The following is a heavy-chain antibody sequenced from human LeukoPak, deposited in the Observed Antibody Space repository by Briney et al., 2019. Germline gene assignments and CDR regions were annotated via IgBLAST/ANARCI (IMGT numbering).Heavy chain of an antibody. CDR1: GFTFSSYA. CDR2: ISYDGSNK. D-gene: IGHD3-10*01. Sequence: PGRSLRLSCAASGFTFSSYAMHWVRQAPGKGLEWVVVISYDGSNKYYADSVKGRFTISRDNSKNTLYLQMNSLRAEDTAVYYCAKDRPPVRGAHRGYFDYWGQGTLVTVSS. J-gene: IGHJ4*02. CDR3: AKDRPPVRGAHRGYFDY. V-gene: IGHV3-30*04.